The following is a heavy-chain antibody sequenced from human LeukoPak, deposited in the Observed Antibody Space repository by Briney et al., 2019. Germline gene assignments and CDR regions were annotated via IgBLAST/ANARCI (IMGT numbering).Heavy chain of an antibody. Sequence: SETLSLTCTVSGGSISSYYWSWIRQPPGKGLEWIGYIYTSGSTNYNPSLMSRVTISVDTSKNQFSQKLSSVTAADTAVYYCASGGVLMVYDYWGQGTLVTVSS. V-gene: IGHV4-4*09. CDR2: IYTSGST. CDR3: ASGGVLMVYDY. J-gene: IGHJ4*02. D-gene: IGHD2-8*01. CDR1: GGSISSYY.